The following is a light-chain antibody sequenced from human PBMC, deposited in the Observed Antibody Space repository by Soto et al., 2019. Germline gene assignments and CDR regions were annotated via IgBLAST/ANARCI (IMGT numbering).Light chain of an antibody. CDR3: SSCSSSSTPDV. CDR2: EVS. V-gene: IGLV2-14*01. J-gene: IGLJ1*01. CDR1: SSDVADYKC. Sequence: QSALTQPASVSGSPGQSITISCTGTSSDVADYKCVSWYQQHPDKAPKLMIYEVSNRPSGVSNRFSGSNSGNTASLTISGLQAEDEADYYCSSCSSSSTPDVFGSGTKLTVL.